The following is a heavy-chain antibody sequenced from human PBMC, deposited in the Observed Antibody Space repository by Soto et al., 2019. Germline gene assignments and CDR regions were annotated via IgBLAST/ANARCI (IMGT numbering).Heavy chain of an antibody. D-gene: IGHD3-9*01. J-gene: IGHJ6*02. Sequence: PGDSPTISCKVCEYVFAAYGIGWVRHMPGKGLEWMGTIYPGDSDTKYSPSLQGQVTFSADKSISTAYLQWSSLKASDTAIYFCARLTGLPNYHSVDVWGQGTTVTVSS. CDR3: ARLTGLPNYHSVDV. CDR2: IYPGDSDT. CDR1: EYVFAAYG. V-gene: IGHV5-51*01.